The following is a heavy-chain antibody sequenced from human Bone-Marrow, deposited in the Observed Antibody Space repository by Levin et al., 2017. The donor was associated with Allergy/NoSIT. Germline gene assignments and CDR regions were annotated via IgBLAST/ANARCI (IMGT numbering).Heavy chain of an antibody. J-gene: IGHJ4*02. CDR3: ATDQPYDYVWGSYRTTPFDY. CDR2: FDPEDGET. CDR1: GYTLTELS. V-gene: IGHV1-24*01. Sequence: ASVKVSCKVSGYTLTELSMHWVRQAPGKGLEWMGGFDPEDGETIYAQKFQGRVTMTEDTSTDTAYMELSSLRSEDTAVYYCATDQPYDYVWGSYRTTPFDYWGQGTLVTVSS. D-gene: IGHD3-16*02.